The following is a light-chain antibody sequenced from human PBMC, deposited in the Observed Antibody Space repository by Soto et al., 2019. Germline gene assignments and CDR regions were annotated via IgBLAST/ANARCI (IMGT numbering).Light chain of an antibody. CDR2: AAS. J-gene: IGKJ4*01. CDR3: HKLNIYPLP. CDR1: QGISSY. V-gene: IGKV1-9*01. Sequence: IQLTQSPSSLSASVGDRVTITCRASQGISSYLAWYQQKPGKAPKLLIYAASTLPTGVPSRFSGSGSGPDFTLTISSRQREDGATYYCHKLNIYPLPFGGGTKVEIK.